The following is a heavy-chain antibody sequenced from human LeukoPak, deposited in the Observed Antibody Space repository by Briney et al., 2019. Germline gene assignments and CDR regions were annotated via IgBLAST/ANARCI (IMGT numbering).Heavy chain of an antibody. J-gene: IGHJ6*02. D-gene: IGHD6-19*01. CDR1: GFTVSSNY. CDR2: IYSGGST. Sequence: PGGSLRLSCAASGFTVSSNYMSWVRQAPGKGLEWVSVIYSGGSTYYADSVKGRFTISRHNSKNTLYLQMNSLRAEDTAVYYCARGPSSDPPNRCYYYGMDVWGPGTTVTVSS. CDR3: ARGPSSDPPNRCYYYGMDV. V-gene: IGHV3-53*04.